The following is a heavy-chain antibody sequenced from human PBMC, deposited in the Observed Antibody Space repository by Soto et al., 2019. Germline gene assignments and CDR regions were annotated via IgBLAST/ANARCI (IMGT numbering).Heavy chain of an antibody. CDR2: IIPIFGTA. Sequence: QVQLVQSGAEVKKPGSSVKVSCKASGGTFSSYAISWVRQAPGQGLEWMGGIIPIFGTANYAQKFQGRVTNTADESTSTDYMELSSLRSEDTAVYYCARGIPLHIPALAPDSNYFDYWGQGSLVTASS. CDR3: ARGIPLHIPALAPDSNYFDY. D-gene: IGHD2-21*01. CDR1: GGTFSSYA. V-gene: IGHV1-69*01. J-gene: IGHJ4*02.